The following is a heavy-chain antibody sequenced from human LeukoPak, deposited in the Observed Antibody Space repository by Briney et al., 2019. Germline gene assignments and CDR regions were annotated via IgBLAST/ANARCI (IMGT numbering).Heavy chain of an antibody. CDR3: ARDLRKYYFDY. J-gene: IGHJ4*02. CDR2: IYSGGST. CDR1: GFTVSSNY. Sequence: PGGSLRLSCAASGFTVSSNYMSWVRQAPGKGLEWVSVIYSGGSTYYADSVKGRFTISRDNSKNTLYLQMNSLRAEDTAVYYCARDLRKYYFDYWGQGTLVTVSS. V-gene: IGHV3-53*01.